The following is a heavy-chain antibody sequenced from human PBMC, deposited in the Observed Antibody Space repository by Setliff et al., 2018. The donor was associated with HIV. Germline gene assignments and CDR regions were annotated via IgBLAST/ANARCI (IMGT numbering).Heavy chain of an antibody. CDR3: ARDYIHVFDI. Sequence: ASVKVSCKASGYTFTDNYIHWVRQAPGQGLGWMAWINSARGGTNYAQNFQGRVTVTRDTSINTVYLEVNGLKSDDTSVYYCARDYIHVFDIWGQGTMVTVSS. CDR2: INSARGGT. V-gene: IGHV1-2*02. CDR1: GYTFTDNY. J-gene: IGHJ3*02.